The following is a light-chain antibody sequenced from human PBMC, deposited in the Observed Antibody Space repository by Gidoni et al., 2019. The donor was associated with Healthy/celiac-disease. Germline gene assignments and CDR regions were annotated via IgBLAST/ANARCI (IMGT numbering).Light chain of an antibody. J-gene: IGKJ4*01. Sequence: DIQITQSPSSLSASVGDRVTITCRASQSISSYLNWYQQKPGKAPKLLIYAASSLQSGVPSSFSGSGSGTDFTLTISSLQPEDFATYNCQQSYSTPLTFXGXTKVEIK. CDR3: QQSYSTPLT. CDR1: QSISSY. CDR2: AAS. V-gene: IGKV1-39*01.